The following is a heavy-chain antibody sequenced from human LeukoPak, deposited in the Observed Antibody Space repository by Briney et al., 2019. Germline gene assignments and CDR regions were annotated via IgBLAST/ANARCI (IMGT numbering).Heavy chain of an antibody. D-gene: IGHD1-26*01. V-gene: IGHV3-23*01. J-gene: IGHJ4*02. Sequence: PGGFLRLSCAASGFTFSSYAMSWVRQAPGKGLEWVSAISGSGGSTYYADSVKGRFTISRDNSKNTLYLQMKSLRAEDTAVYYCAKDPRGATRGHFDYWGQGTLVTVSS. CDR3: AKDPRGATRGHFDY. CDR2: ISGSGGST. CDR1: GFTFSSYA.